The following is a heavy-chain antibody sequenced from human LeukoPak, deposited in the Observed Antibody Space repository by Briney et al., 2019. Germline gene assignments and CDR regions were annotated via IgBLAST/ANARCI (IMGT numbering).Heavy chain of an antibody. CDR2: INHSGST. CDR3: ARLGQYYYDAFDI. Sequence: SETLSLTCAVYGGSFSGYYWSWIRQPPGKGLEWIGEINHSGSTNYNPSLKSRVTISVDTSKNQLSLKLSSVTAADTAVYYCARLGQYYYDAFDIWGQGTMVTVSS. CDR1: GGSFSGYY. D-gene: IGHD3-10*01. V-gene: IGHV4-34*01. J-gene: IGHJ3*02.